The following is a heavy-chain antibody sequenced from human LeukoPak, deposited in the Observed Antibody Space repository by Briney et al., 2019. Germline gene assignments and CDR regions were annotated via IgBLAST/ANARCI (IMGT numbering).Heavy chain of an antibody. CDR3: ARSFYSSGWYAPLRWFDT. CDR1: GGSFSGYY. CDR2: IYYRGTT. J-gene: IGHJ5*02. V-gene: IGHV4-59*13. D-gene: IGHD6-19*01. Sequence: KPSETLSLTCAVYGGSFSGYYWNWIRQSPGKGLEWIGYIYYRGTTNYTPSLKSRVTISVDTSMNQFSPRLSSVTAADTAVYFCARSFYSSGWYAPLRWFDTWGQGTLVTVSS.